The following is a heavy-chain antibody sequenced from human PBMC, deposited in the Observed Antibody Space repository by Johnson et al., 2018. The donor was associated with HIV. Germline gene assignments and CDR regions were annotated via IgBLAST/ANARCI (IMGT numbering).Heavy chain of an antibody. D-gene: IGHD6-25*01. CDR1: GFTFSSYG. CDR2: IWYDGSNK. Sequence: QVQLVESGGGVVQPGRSLRLSCAASGFTFSSYGMHWVRQAPGQGLEWVAVIWYDGSNKYYADSVKGRFTITRDNSKNTLYLQMNSLRAEDTAVYYCAKDSATDPFDIWGQGTMVTVSS. V-gene: IGHV3-33*06. J-gene: IGHJ3*02. CDR3: AKDSATDPFDI.